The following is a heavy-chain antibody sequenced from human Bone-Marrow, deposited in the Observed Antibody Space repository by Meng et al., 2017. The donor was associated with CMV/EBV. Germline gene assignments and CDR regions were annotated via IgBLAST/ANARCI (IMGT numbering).Heavy chain of an antibody. D-gene: IGHD6-13*01. CDR3: ASSKAADGDY. J-gene: IGHJ4*02. V-gene: IGHV1-8*02. CDR2: INPNSGNT. Sequence: ASVKVSCKASGYTFTGYYMHWVRQAPGQGLEWMGWINPNSGNTGYAQKFQGRVTMTRNTSISTAYTELSSLRSEDTAVYYCASSKAADGDYWGQGRLVTVSS. CDR1: GYTFTGYY.